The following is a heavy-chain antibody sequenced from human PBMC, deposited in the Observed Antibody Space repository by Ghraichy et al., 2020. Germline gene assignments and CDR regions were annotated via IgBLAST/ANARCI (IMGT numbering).Heavy chain of an antibody. Sequence: GESLNISCSASGFTFSTYAMNWVRQAPGKGLQYVSAINIKGDETYYIDSVKGRFTITRDNSKNTLYLQMSSLSLEDTGVYYCVRGTKVAPGFDYWGQGTRVTVSS. D-gene: IGHD1-7*01. V-gene: IGHV3-64D*06. CDR1: GFTFSTYA. CDR2: INIKGDET. J-gene: IGHJ4*02. CDR3: VRGTKVAPGFDY.